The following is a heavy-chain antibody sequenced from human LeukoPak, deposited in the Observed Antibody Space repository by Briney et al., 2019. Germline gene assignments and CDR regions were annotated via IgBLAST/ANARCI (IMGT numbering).Heavy chain of an antibody. D-gene: IGHD6-19*01. CDR2: ISTHGGSK. Sequence: GGSLRLSCAASGFIFSDYAIHWVRQAPGRGLECVAGISTHGGSKYYANSVKDRFTISRDNSKDTLFLQMGSLRPEDMAVYYCARARGIAVLGVHFDLWGRGTLVTVSS. J-gene: IGHJ4*02. CDR1: GFIFSDYA. V-gene: IGHV3-64*01. CDR3: ARARGIAVLGVHFDL.